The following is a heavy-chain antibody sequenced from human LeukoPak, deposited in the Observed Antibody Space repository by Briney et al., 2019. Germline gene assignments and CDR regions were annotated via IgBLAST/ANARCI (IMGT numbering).Heavy chain of an antibody. Sequence: GGSLRLSCAASGFTFSSYAMHWVRQAPGKGLEWVAVISYDGSNKYYADSVKGRFTISRDNSKNTLYLQMNSLRAEDTAVYYCASDGSGSPRDWGQGTLVTVSS. CDR2: ISYDGSNK. CDR3: ASDGSGSPRD. J-gene: IGHJ4*02. V-gene: IGHV3-30*04. CDR1: GFTFSSYA. D-gene: IGHD3-10*01.